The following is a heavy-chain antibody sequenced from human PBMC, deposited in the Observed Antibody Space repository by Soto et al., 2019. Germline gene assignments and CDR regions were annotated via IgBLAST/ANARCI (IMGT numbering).Heavy chain of an antibody. Sequence: QVQLVQSGAEVKKPGSSVKVSCKDSGGTFSTYSMFWVRQAPGQGLEWMGRIIPMLGIANHAQRFQDRVTITAAKSTATAHMELSSLRSEDTALYYCTFGSWSGEVFDIWGQGTMVTVSS. CDR1: GGTFSTYS. J-gene: IGHJ3*02. CDR3: TFGSWSGEVFDI. V-gene: IGHV1-69*02. D-gene: IGHD2-21*01. CDR2: IIPMLGIA.